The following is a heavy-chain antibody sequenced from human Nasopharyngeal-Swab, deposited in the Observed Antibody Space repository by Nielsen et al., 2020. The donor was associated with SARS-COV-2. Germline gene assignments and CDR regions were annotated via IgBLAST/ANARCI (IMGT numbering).Heavy chain of an antibody. Sequence: GESLKISCAASGFTFSSYAMHWVRQAPGKGLEWVAVISYDGSNKYYADSVKGRFTISRDNSKNTLYLQINSLRAEDTAVYYCARGDGYNYPFDYWGQGTLVTVSS. J-gene: IGHJ4*02. CDR3: ARGDGYNYPFDY. V-gene: IGHV3-30-3*01. D-gene: IGHD5-24*01. CDR1: GFTFSSYA. CDR2: ISYDGSNK.